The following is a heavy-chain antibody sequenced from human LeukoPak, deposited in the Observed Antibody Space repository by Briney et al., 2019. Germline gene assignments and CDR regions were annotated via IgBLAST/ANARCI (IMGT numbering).Heavy chain of an antibody. CDR3: AREKTGMPSFDY. CDR2: INPSGGST. Sequence: EASLKVSCKASGYTFTGHYLHWERQAPGQGLEWMGIINPSGGSTSYAQKFQGRVTMTRDTSTSTVYMELSSLRSEDTAVYYCAREKTGMPSFDYWGQGTLVTVSS. J-gene: IGHJ4*02. V-gene: IGHV1-46*01. CDR1: GYTFTGHY. D-gene: IGHD7-27*01.